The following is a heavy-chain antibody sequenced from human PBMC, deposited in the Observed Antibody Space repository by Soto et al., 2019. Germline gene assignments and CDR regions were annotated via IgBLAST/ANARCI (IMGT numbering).Heavy chain of an antibody. J-gene: IGHJ4*02. CDR2: INDNGNLR. CDR3: AKAFGDWYPFEK. V-gene: IGHV3-23*01. Sequence: GGSLRLSCVASGFTFGSYAMTWVRRAPGKGLEWVSTINDNGNLRYYAESVRGRFTISRDDSKNTLYLQLNNLRAEDSARYYCAKAFGDWYPFEKWGLGALVTVS. CDR1: GFTFGSYA. D-gene: IGHD2-21*02.